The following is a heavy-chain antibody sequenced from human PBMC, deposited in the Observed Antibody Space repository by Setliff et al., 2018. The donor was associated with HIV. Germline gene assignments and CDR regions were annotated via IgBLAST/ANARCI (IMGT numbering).Heavy chain of an antibody. CDR1: GYSIRSGYY. CDR2: IYNSVTT. J-gene: IGHJ6*02. V-gene: IGHV4-38-2*01. Sequence: PSETLSLTCAVSGYSIRSGYYWGWIRQSPGKGLQWIGFIYNSVTTNYNPSLKSRVTISLDTSKNQFSLKLTSVTATDTAVYYCARHKVITYGGLLFDYYYYGMDVWGHGTTVTVSS. D-gene: IGHD3-16*01. CDR3: ARHKVITYGGLLFDYYYYGMDV.